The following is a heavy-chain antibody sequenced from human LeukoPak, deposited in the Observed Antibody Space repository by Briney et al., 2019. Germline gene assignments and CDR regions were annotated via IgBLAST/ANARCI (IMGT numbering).Heavy chain of an antibody. CDR3: AKDQRVGASDY. Sequence: GGSLRLSCAASGFTFSSYSMNWVRQAPGKGLEWVSSISSSSSYIYYADSVKGRFTISRDNSKNTLYLQMNSLRAEDTAVYYCAKDQRVGASDYWGQGTLVTVSS. CDR1: GFTFSSYS. J-gene: IGHJ4*02. D-gene: IGHD1-26*01. CDR2: ISSSSSYI. V-gene: IGHV3-21*04.